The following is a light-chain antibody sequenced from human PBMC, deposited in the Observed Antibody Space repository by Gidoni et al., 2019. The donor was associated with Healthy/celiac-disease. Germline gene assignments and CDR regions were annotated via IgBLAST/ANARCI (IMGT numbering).Light chain of an antibody. V-gene: IGKV1-33*01. J-gene: IGKJ4*01. CDR2: DAS. CDR3: QQYDNLPLT. Sequence: DIQMTQSPSSLSASVGDRVTITCQASQDISNYLNWYQQKPGKAPKLLIYDASHLETGVPSRFSGSGSGTDFTFTISILQPEDIATYYCQQYDNLPLTFGGGTKVEIK. CDR1: QDISNY.